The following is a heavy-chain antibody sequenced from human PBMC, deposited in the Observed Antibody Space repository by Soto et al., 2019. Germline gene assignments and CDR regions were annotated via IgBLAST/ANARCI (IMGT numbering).Heavy chain of an antibody. D-gene: IGHD2-15*01. CDR2: INAGNGNT. Sequence: ASVKVSCKASGYTFTSYAMHWVRQAPGQRLEWMGWINAGNGNTKYSQKFQGRVTITRDTSASTAYMELSSLRSEDTAVYYCARGPGGPDGPGDYWGQGTLVPVSS. J-gene: IGHJ4*02. CDR1: GYTFTSYA. V-gene: IGHV1-3*01. CDR3: ARGPGGPDGPGDY.